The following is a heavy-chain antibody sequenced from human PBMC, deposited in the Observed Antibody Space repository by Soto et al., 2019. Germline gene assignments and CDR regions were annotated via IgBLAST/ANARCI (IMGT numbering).Heavy chain of an antibody. D-gene: IGHD6-19*01. CDR2: IYYSGST. V-gene: IGHV4-39*01. J-gene: IGHJ5*02. CDR3: ARHIRAVAEGNWFDA. CDR1: GGSISSSSYY. Sequence: PSETLSLTCTVSGGSISSSSYYWGWIRQPPGKGLEWIGSIYYSGSTYYNPSLKSRVTISVDTSKNQFSLKLSSVTAADTAVYYCARHIRAVAEGNWFDAWGQGTLVTVSS.